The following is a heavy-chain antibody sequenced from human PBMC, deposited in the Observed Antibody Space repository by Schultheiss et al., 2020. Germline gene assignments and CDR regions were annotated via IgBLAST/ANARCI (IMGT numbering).Heavy chain of an antibody. D-gene: IGHD3-16*01. Sequence: GGSLRLSCAASGFTFSSYAMHWVRQAPGKGLEWVAVISYDGSNKYYADSVKGRFTISRDNSKNILFLQMNSLRVDDTAVYYCVKGIYGDYVGDLDVWGQGTTVTVSS. CDR1: GFTFSSYA. V-gene: IGHV3-30-3*01. CDR3: VKGIYGDYVGDLDV. CDR2: ISYDGSNK. J-gene: IGHJ6*02.